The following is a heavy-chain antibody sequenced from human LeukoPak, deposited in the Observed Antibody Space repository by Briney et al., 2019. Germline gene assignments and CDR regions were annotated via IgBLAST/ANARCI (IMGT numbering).Heavy chain of an antibody. D-gene: IGHD4-17*01. CDR3: AREGINDYGDYSPLDY. V-gene: IGHV3-33*01. J-gene: IGHJ4*02. CDR1: GFTFSSYG. Sequence: AGGSLRLSCAASGFTFSSYGMHWVRQAPGKGLEWVAVIWYDGSNKYYADSVKGRFTISRDNSKNMLYLQMNSLRAEDTAVYYCAREGINDYGDYSPLDYWGQGTLVTVSS. CDR2: IWYDGSNK.